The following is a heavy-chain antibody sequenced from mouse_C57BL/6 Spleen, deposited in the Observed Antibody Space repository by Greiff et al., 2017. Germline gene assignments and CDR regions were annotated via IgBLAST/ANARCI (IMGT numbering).Heavy chain of an antibody. Sequence: VQLQQSGAELVRPGASVKLSCKASGYTFTDYYINWVKQRPGQGLEWIARIYPGSGNTYYNEKFKGKATLTAEKSSSTAYMQLSSLTSEDSAVYFCAREGGYYDYYAMDYWGQGTSVTVSS. CDR1: GYTFTDYY. D-gene: IGHD2-3*01. J-gene: IGHJ4*01. V-gene: IGHV1-76*01. CDR2: IYPGSGNT. CDR3: AREGGYYDYYAMDY.